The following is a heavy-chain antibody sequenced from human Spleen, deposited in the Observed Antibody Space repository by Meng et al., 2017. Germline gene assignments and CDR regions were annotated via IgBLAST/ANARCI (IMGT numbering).Heavy chain of an antibody. CDR1: GFTFSNAA. D-gene: IGHD2-21*02. J-gene: IGHJ4*02. CDR3: AKNLWHTVVVTAIDY. V-gene: IGHV3-23*01. Sequence: GESLKISCAVSGFTFSNAAMSWVRQAPGKGLEWVSSISISGEDTKYADSVKGRFTISKDTSKNTLYLQMTSLRVEDTAIYYCAKNLWHTVVVTAIDYWGQGTLVTVSS. CDR2: ISISGEDT.